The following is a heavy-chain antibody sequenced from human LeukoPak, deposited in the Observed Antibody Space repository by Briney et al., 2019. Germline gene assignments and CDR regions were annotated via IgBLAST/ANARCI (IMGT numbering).Heavy chain of an antibody. CDR1: GFTFSSYG. CDR3: AREGEWLRGNFDY. V-gene: IGHV3-33*01. J-gene: IGHJ4*02. CDR2: IWYDGSNK. D-gene: IGHD5-12*01. Sequence: GGSLRPSCAASGFTFSSYGMHWVRQAPGKGLEWVAVIWYDGSNKYYADSVKGRFTISRDNSKNTLYLQMNSLRAEDTAVYYCAREGEWLRGNFDYWGQGTLVTVSS.